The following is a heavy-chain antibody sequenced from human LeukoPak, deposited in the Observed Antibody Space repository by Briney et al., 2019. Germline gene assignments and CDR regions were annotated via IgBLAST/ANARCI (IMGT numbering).Heavy chain of an antibody. CDR3: AKDHTIDY. V-gene: IGHV3-30*18. J-gene: IGHJ4*02. Sequence: GGSLRLSCAASGFTFSSYDMHWVRQAPGKGLEWVAVMSYVGSNKYYADSVKGRFTISRDNSKNTLYLQMNSLRAEDTAVYYCAKDHTIDYWGQGTLVTVSS. CDR1: GFTFSSYD. D-gene: IGHD3-10*01. CDR2: MSYVGSNK.